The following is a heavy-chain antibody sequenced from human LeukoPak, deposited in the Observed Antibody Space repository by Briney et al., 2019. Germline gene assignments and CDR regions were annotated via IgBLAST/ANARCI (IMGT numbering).Heavy chain of an antibody. CDR2: ISYDGSNK. CDR3: AKDYYYDSSGYYDFDY. D-gene: IGHD3-22*01. CDR1: GFTFSSYS. V-gene: IGHV3-30*18. Sequence: GGSLRLSCAASGFTFSSYSMHWVRQAPGRGLEWVAVISYDGSNKYYADSVKGRFTISRDNSKNTLYLQMNSLRAEDTAVYYCAKDYYYDSSGYYDFDYWGQGTLVTVSS. J-gene: IGHJ4*02.